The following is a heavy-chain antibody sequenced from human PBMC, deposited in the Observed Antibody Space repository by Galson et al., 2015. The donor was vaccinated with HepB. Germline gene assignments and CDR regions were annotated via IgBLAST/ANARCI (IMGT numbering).Heavy chain of an antibody. CDR1: GFTFSSYS. V-gene: IGHV3-48*02. D-gene: IGHD3-10*01. J-gene: IGHJ4*02. CDR2: ISSSSSTI. CDR3: ARVDYYYGSGSYSFDY. Sequence: SLRLSCAASGFTFSSYSMNWVRQAPGKGLEWVSYISSSSSTIYYADSVKGRFTISRDNAKNSLYLQMNSLRDEDTAVYYCARVDYYYGSGSYSFDYWGQGTLVTVSS.